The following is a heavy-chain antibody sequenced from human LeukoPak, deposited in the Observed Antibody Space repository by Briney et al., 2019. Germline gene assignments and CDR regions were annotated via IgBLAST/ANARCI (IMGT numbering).Heavy chain of an antibody. V-gene: IGHV3-7*05. D-gene: IGHD2-8*01. Sequence: GGSLRLSCVVSGFTFSSHSMSWVRQAPGKGLEWVADITREGSAAYYVDSAKGRFSISRDNAKNSLYLQMNSLRAEDTAVYYCAKDWHNGDDPLFDYWGQGTVVTVSS. CDR2: ITREGSAA. J-gene: IGHJ4*02. CDR1: GFTFSSHS. CDR3: AKDWHNGDDPLFDY.